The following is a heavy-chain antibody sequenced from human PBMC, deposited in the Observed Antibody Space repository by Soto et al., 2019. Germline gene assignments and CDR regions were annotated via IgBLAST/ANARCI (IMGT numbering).Heavy chain of an antibody. Sequence: EVQLVESGGGLVKPGGSLRLSCAASGFTFSNAWMSWVRQAPGKGLEWVGRIKSKTDGGTTDYAAPVKGRFTISRXXSKNTLYLQMNSLKTEDTAVYYCTTDLARGSYSAYWGQGTLVTVSS. D-gene: IGHD1-26*01. V-gene: IGHV3-15*01. CDR1: GFTFSNAW. CDR2: IKSKTDGGTT. J-gene: IGHJ4*02. CDR3: TTDLARGSYSAY.